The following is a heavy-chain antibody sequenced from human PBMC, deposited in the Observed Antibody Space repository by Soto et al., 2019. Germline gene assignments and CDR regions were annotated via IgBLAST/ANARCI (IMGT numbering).Heavy chain of an antibody. CDR2: TIPIFGTA. CDR1: GGTFSSYA. Sequence: GASVKVSCKASGGTFSSYAISWVRQAPGQGLEWMGGTIPIFGTANYAQKFQGRVTITADESTSTAYMELSSLRSEDTAVYYCARGLGSGYYRYYFDPWGQGTLVTVSS. CDR3: ARGLGSGYYRYYFDP. D-gene: IGHD3-22*01. J-gene: IGHJ4*02. V-gene: IGHV1-69*13.